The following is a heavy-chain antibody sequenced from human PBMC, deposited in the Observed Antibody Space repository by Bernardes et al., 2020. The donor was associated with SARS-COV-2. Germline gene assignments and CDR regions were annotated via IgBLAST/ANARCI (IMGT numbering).Heavy chain of an antibody. D-gene: IGHD2-8*01. CDR3: AKDLYTKNMGYYYNGMDV. CDR1: GFTFSNYW. Sequence: GGSLRLSCIASGFTFSNYWMSWVRQAPGKGLEWVANIKQDESEKYYVDSVKGRFTISRDNAKNSVYLQMSSLRAEDTAVYYCAKDLYTKNMGYYYNGMDVWGQGTTVTVSS. CDR2: IKQDESEK. V-gene: IGHV3-7*01. J-gene: IGHJ6*02.